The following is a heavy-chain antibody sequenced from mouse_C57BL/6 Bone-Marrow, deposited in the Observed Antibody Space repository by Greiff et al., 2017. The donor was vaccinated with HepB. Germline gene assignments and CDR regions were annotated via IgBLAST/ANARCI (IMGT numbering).Heavy chain of an antibody. Sequence: EVQLVESGGGLVQPGESLKLSCESNEYEFPSHDMSWVRKTPEKRLELVAAINSDGGSTYYPDTMERRFIISRDNTKKTLYLQMSSLRSEDTALYYCARLQTAQATDAWFAYWGQGTLVTVSA. D-gene: IGHD3-2*02. J-gene: IGHJ3*01. CDR2: INSDGGST. V-gene: IGHV5-2*01. CDR1: EYEFPSHD. CDR3: ARLQTAQATDAWFAY.